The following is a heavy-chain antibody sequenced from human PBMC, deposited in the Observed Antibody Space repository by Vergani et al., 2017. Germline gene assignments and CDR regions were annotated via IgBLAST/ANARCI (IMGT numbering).Heavy chain of an antibody. CDR1: GFTFSDYY. CDR2: ISSSSSYT. J-gene: IGHJ4*02. Sequence: QVQLVESGGGLVKPGGSLRLSCAASGFTFSDYYMSWIRQAPGKGLEWVSYISSSSSYTNYADSVKGRFTISRDNAKNSLYLQMNSLRAEDTAVYYCARDLVFGELSYWGQGTLVTVSS. CDR3: ARDLVFGELSY. D-gene: IGHD3-10*02. V-gene: IGHV3-11*05.